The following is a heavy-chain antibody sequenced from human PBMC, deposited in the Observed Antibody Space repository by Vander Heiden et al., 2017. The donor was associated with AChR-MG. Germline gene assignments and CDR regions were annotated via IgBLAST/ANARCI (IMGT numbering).Heavy chain of an antibody. CDR3: AIPERGLWFGEPPDY. CDR1: GFTFVGDG. V-gene: IGHV3-30*02. D-gene: IGHD3-10*01. CDR2: IREDGSNK. Sequence: QVQLVASGGGVVQPGGSLRPSCGASGFTFVGDGMHWVRQGPGKGLEWVACIREDGSNKYYADSVKGRFTISRDNSKNTLYLQMNSLRAEDTAVYYCAIPERGLWFGEPPDYWGQGTLVTVSS. J-gene: IGHJ4*02.